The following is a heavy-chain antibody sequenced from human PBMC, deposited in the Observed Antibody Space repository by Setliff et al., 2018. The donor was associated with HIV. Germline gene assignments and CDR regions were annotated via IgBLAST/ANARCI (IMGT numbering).Heavy chain of an antibody. Sequence: PSETLSLTCTVSGGSISSHYWSWIRQPPGKGLEWIGSIYYSGSTYYNPSLKSRVTISVDTSKNQFSVKLSSVTAADTAVYYCARDLPYGGNSQLPGYWGQGTLVTVSS. J-gene: IGHJ4*02. CDR1: GGSISSHY. CDR3: ARDLPYGGNSQLPGY. D-gene: IGHD2-21*02. V-gene: IGHV4-59*11. CDR2: IYYSGST.